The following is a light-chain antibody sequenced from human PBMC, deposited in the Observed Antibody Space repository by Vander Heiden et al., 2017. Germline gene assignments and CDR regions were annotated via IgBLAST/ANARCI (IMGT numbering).Light chain of an antibody. V-gene: IGLV1-40*01. Sequence: QSVLTQPPSVSGAPGQRVTISCTGSSSNIGAGYDVHWYQQLPGTAPKLLIFGNSNRPSGVPDRFSGSNSGTSASLAITGLQAEDEADYYCQSYDSSLTSHVFGTGTKVTDL. CDR2: GNS. CDR1: SSNIGAGYD. J-gene: IGLJ1*01. CDR3: QSYDSSLTSHV.